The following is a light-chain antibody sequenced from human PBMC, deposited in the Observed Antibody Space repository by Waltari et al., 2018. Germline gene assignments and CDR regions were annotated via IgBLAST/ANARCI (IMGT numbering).Light chain of an antibody. V-gene: IGKV1-5*03. Sequence: DTQMPQSPSTLPASVGAIVTITCRASQSISVWLAWYQQKPGKAPKLLIYKPSSLESGVPSRFSGSGSGTEFTLTIRSLQPDDFATYYCQQYNSYRTFGQGTKVEIK. CDR1: QSISVW. CDR2: KPS. J-gene: IGKJ1*01. CDR3: QQYNSYRT.